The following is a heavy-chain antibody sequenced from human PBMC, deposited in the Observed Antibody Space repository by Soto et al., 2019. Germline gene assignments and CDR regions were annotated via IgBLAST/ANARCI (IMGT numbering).Heavy chain of an antibody. CDR3: ARERRDGYKHYFDY. Sequence: QVQLQESGPGLVKPSETLSLMCTVSGGSISSYYWSWIRQPPGKGLEWIGYIYYSGSTNYNPSLKSRVTXXVXTXMNQFSLKLSSVTAADTAVYYCARERRDGYKHYFDYWGQGTLVTVSS. J-gene: IGHJ4*02. V-gene: IGHV4-59*01. CDR2: IYYSGST. D-gene: IGHD5-12*01. CDR1: GGSISSYY.